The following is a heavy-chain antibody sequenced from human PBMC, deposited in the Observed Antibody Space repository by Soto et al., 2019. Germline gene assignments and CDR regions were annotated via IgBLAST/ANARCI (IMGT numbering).Heavy chain of an antibody. CDR1: GGSISSGGYS. J-gene: IGHJ5*02. CDR2: IYHSGST. Sequence: PSETLPLTCAVSGGSISSGGYSWSWIRQPPGKGLEWIGYIYHSGSTYYNPSLKSRVTISVDRSKNQFSLKLSSVTAADTAVYYCATAYYGSASRVYNWFDRWGQGTLVAVSS. D-gene: IGHD3-10*01. CDR3: ATAYYGSASRVYNWFDR. V-gene: IGHV4-30-2*01.